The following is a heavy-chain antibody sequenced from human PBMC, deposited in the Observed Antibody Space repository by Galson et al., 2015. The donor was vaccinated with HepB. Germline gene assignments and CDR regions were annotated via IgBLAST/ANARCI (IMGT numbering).Heavy chain of an antibody. V-gene: IGHV3-33*06. CDR3: AKDGYYDFWSGYYGGNAFDI. D-gene: IGHD3-3*01. CDR1: GFTFSSYG. Sequence: SLRLSCAASGFTFSSYGMHWVRQAPGKGLEWVAVIWYDGSNKYYADSVKGRFTISRDNSKNTLYLQMNSLRAEDTAVYYCAKDGYYDFWSGYYGGNAFDIWGQGTMVTVSS. J-gene: IGHJ3*02. CDR2: IWYDGSNK.